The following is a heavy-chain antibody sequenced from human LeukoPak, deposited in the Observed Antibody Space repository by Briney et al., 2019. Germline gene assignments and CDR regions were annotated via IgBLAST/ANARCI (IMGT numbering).Heavy chain of an antibody. CDR2: INPTGTTT. D-gene: IGHD1-26*01. V-gene: IGHV1-46*01. CDR3: ARDNSVGDIAWWFDP. Sequence: ASVKVSCKASGYTFINHWMHWVRQAPGQGLEWVGLINPTGTTTLYAQKFQGRITLTRDMSATTDYMELSSLTSEDTAVYYCARDNSVGDIAWWFDPWGQGTLVTVSS. J-gene: IGHJ5*02. CDR1: GYTFINHW.